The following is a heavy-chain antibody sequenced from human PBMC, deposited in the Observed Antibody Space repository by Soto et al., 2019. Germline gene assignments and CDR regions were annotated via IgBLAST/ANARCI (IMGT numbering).Heavy chain of an antibody. D-gene: IGHD2-21*02. V-gene: IGHV1-69*13. J-gene: IGHJ4*02. CDR1: GGTFSSYA. CDR2: IIPIFGTA. Sequence: ASVKVSCKASGGTFSSYAISWVRQAPGQGLEWMGGIIPIFGTANYAQKFQGRVTITADESTSTAYMELSSLRSEDTAVYYCASIGGNSMGTDYWGQGTLVTVSS. CDR3: ASIGGNSMGTDY.